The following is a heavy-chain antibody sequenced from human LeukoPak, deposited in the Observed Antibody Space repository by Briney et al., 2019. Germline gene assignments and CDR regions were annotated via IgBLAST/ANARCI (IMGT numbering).Heavy chain of an antibody. V-gene: IGHV3-30-3*01. Sequence: GGSLRLSCAASGFTFSSYAMHWVRQAPGKGLEWVAIISYDGSGTYYADSVKGRFTISRDNSKNTLYLQMNSLRAEDTAVYYCAWSSSWYNMDVWGKGTTVTVSS. CDR3: AWSSSWYNMDV. D-gene: IGHD6-13*01. CDR1: GFTFSSYA. CDR2: ISYDGSGT. J-gene: IGHJ6*03.